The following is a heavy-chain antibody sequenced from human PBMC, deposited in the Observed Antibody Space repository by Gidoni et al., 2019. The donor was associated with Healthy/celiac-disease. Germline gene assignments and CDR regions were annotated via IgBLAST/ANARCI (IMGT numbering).Heavy chain of an antibody. CDR3: ARADIVVVPAAKSGYYYYGMDV. J-gene: IGHJ6*02. CDR1: GSTFSSYS. Sequence: EVQLVESGGGLVKPGGSLRLSGAASGSTFSSYSMHGVSQAPGKGLEWVSSISSSSSYIYYADSVKGRFTISRDNAKNSLYLQMNSLRAEDTAVYYCARADIVVVPAAKSGYYYYGMDVWGQGTTVTVSS. CDR2: ISSSSSYI. D-gene: IGHD2-2*01. V-gene: IGHV3-21*01.